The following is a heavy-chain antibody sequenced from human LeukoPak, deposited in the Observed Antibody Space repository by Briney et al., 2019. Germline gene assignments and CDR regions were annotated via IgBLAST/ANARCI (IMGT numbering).Heavy chain of an antibody. Sequence: GGSLRLSCAASGFNLGRKSMHWARQVPGKGLEWLSLINGDGNTYYAASVNGRFTVSRDNSKNSLYLQMSSLRPEDTALYYCAKDIGGGLLEYWGQGTLVTVSS. D-gene: IGHD2-15*01. J-gene: IGHJ4*02. CDR3: AKDIGGGLLEY. CDR2: INGDGNT. CDR1: GFNLGRKS. V-gene: IGHV3-43*02.